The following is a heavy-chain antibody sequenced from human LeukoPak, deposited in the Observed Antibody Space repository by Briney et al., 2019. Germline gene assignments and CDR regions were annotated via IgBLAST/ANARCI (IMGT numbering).Heavy chain of an antibody. D-gene: IGHD3-22*01. CDR3: ARDYGYYDSSGLSFDY. CDR1: GGSISSGDYY. Sequence: SETLSLTCTVSGGSISSGDYYWSWIRQPPGKGLEWIGYIYYSGSTYYNPSLKSRVTISVDTSKNQFSLKLSSVTAADTAVYYCARDYGYYDSSGLSFDYWGQGTLVTVSS. J-gene: IGHJ4*02. V-gene: IGHV4-30-4*01. CDR2: IYYSGST.